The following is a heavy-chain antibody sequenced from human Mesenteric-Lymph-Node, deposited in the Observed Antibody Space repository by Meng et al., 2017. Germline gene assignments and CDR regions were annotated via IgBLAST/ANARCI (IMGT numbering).Heavy chain of an antibody. Sequence: GESLKISCAASGFTFSDYYMSWIRQAPGKGLEWVSYISSSGSTIYYADSVKGRFTISRDNAKNSLYLQMNSLRAEDTAVYYCARDHESSGYPVFDQWGQGALVTVSS. CDR2: ISSSGSTI. D-gene: IGHD3-22*01. CDR1: GFTFSDYY. CDR3: ARDHESSGYPVFDQ. J-gene: IGHJ4*02. V-gene: IGHV3-11*01.